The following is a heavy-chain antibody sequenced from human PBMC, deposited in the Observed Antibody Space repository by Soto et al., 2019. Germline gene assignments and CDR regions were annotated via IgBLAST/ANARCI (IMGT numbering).Heavy chain of an antibody. CDR2: ICWDDGN. J-gene: IGHJ2*01. D-gene: IGHD2-21*01. CDR1: GFSLTTGGVA. V-gene: IGHV2-5*02. CDR3: AHSECIGADCYSRWYFGP. Sequence: QITSKESGPTLVKPTQALTLTCTFSGFSLTTGGVAVGWIHQPPGKALEWLALICWDDGNRYRPLLRCRLSITKDTSKTQVVLTMTNMDPVDTATYYGAHSECIGADCYSRWYFGPWGRGTLVTVSS.